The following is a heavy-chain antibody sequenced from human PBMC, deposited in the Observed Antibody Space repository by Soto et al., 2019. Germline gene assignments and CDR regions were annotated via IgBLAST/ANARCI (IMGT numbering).Heavy chain of an antibody. CDR3: ARERAGVFDP. J-gene: IGHJ5*02. CDR1: GFTFSDYY. CDR2: ISISGGTI. Sequence: QVQLVESGGGLVKPGRSLRLSCAASGFTFSDYYMSWIRQAPGKGLEWLSYISISGGTIYYADSVKGRFSISRDNAKNSLYLQLISLRAEDTAVYFCARERAGVFDPWGKGTLVTVSS. V-gene: IGHV3-11*01. D-gene: IGHD3-10*01.